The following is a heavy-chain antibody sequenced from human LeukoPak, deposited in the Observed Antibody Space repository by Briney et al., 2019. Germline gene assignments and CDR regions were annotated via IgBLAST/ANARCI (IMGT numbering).Heavy chain of an antibody. J-gene: IGHJ6*04. CDR2: ISSSTIFI. CDR3: AELGITMIGGV. V-gene: IGHV3-21*05. CDR1: GFTFSSYS. Sequence: GGSLRLSCAASGFTFSSYSMNWVRQAPGKGLEWVSFISSSTIFIYYADSVKGRFTISRDNAKNSLYLQMNSLRAEDTAVYYCAELGITMIGGVWGKGTTVTISS. D-gene: IGHD3-10*02.